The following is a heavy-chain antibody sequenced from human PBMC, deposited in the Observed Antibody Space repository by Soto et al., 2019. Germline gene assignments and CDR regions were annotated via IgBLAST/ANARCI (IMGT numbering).Heavy chain of an antibody. CDR3: SRVDGDYRTDY. CDR1: GGSVNSGSYY. D-gene: IGHD4-17*01. Sequence: QVQLQESGPGLVKPSETLSLTCAVSGGSVNSGSYYWTWIRQPPGKGLEWIGFVYFNGYTKYNPSLKSRITMSVDTSKNQFSLKLSSMTAADTAVYFCSRVDGDYRTDYWSQGTLVTVSS. CDR2: VYFNGYT. V-gene: IGHV4-61*01. J-gene: IGHJ4*02.